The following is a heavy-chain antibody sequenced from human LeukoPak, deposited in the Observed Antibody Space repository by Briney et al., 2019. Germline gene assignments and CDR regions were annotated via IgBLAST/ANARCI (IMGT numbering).Heavy chain of an antibody. V-gene: IGHV3-66*01. D-gene: IGHD4-17*01. CDR3: ARMTTVTTGQVY. Sequence: PGGSLRLSCAASGFTVSSNYMSWVRQAPGKGLEWVSVIYSGGSTYYADSVKGRFTISRDNAKNSLYLQMNSLRAEDTAVYYCARMTTVTTGQVYWGQGTLVTVSS. J-gene: IGHJ4*02. CDR1: GFTVSSNY. CDR2: IYSGGST.